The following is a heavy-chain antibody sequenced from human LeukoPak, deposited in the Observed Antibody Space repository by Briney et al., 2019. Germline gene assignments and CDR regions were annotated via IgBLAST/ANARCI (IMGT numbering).Heavy chain of an antibody. CDR3: ARDRPTGASRVFVVQ. D-gene: IGHD2-15*01. J-gene: IGHJ4*02. Sequence: GGSLRLSCTASGFTFSNHAMTWGRQAPGKGREWFSSMSSGGTYIYYADSVRGRFTISRDNAKNSLYLVMNTLRAEDTPTYYCARDRPTGASRVFVVQWGQGTLVTVSS. V-gene: IGHV3-21*01. CDR1: GFTFSNHA. CDR2: MSSGGTYI.